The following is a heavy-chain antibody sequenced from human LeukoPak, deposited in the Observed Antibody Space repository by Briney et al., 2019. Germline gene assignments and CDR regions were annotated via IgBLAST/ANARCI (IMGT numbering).Heavy chain of an antibody. CDR2: IIPIFGTA. CDR1: GYTFTSNY. Sequence: SVKVSCKASGYTFTSNYIHWVRQAPGQGLEWMGGIIPIFGTANYAQKFQGRVTITADESTSTAYMELSSLRSEDTAVYYCARGITAVASPFDYWGQGTLVTVSS. D-gene: IGHD6-19*01. J-gene: IGHJ4*02. CDR3: ARGITAVASPFDY. V-gene: IGHV1-69*13.